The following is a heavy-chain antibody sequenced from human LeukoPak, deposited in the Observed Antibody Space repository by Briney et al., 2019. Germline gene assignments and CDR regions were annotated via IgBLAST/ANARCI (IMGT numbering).Heavy chain of an antibody. CDR1: GGSFSGYY. CDR2: INHSGST. CDR3: ARGNMPGTTSYSDY. Sequence: SETLSLTCAVYGGSFSGYYWSWIRQPPGKGLEWIGEINHSGSTNYNPSLKSRVTISVDTSKNQFSLKLSSVTAADTAVYYCARGNMPGTTSYSDYWGQGTLVTVSS. J-gene: IGHJ4*02. V-gene: IGHV4-34*01. D-gene: IGHD1-1*01.